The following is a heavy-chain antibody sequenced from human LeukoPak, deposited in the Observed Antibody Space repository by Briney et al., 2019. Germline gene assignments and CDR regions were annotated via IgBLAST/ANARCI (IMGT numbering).Heavy chain of an antibody. Sequence: GGSLRLSCTTSGFTFGDHAMSWVRQAPGKGLECVGFIRSKTYRGTTEYAAFVKDRFTISRDDSRSIAYLQMNSLKIEDTAVYFCARGPLQLWLHNGMDVWGQGTTVTVSS. CDR3: ARGPLQLWLHNGMDV. CDR2: IRSKTYRGTT. D-gene: IGHD5-18*01. CDR1: GFTFGDHA. V-gene: IGHV3-49*04. J-gene: IGHJ6*02.